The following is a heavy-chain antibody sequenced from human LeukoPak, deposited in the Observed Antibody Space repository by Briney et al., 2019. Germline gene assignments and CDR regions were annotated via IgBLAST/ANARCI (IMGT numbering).Heavy chain of an antibody. V-gene: IGHV3-21*01. CDR2: ISSSSSYI. CDR1: GFIFSSYS. J-gene: IGHJ5*02. D-gene: IGHD3-10*01. CDR3: AKDASSPDYYGTNWFDP. Sequence: PGGSLRLSCAASGFIFSSYSMSWVRQAPGKGLEWVSSISSSSSYIHYADSVKGRFTISRDNAKNSLYLQMNSLRAEDTAVYYCAKDASSPDYYGTNWFDPWGQGTLVTVSS.